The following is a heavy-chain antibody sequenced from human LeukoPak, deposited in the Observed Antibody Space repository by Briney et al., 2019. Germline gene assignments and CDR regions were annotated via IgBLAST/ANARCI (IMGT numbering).Heavy chain of an antibody. J-gene: IGHJ6*02. CDR3: ASGYEYGMDV. V-gene: IGHV5-51*01. D-gene: IGHD6-13*01. Sequence: GESLKISCKGSGFRFTDYWIAWVRQMPGKGLEWMGIIYPGDSDTRYSPSFQGQVTISADRSITTAYLQWSSLKASDTAMYYCASGYEYGMDVWGQGTTVTVSS. CDR1: GFRFTDYW. CDR2: IYPGDSDT.